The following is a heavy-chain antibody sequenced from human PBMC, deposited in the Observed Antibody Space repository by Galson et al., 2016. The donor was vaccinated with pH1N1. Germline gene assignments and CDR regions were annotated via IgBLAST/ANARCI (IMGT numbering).Heavy chain of an antibody. Sequence: SLRLSCAASGFTFTSYTMHWVRQAPGKGLEWVAVILYDGTNEYYADSVKGRFTISRNKTQRTVYLQMNSLRTEETAVYYCARDSEYSGHEGFHWAQGTLVIVSS. D-gene: IGHD5-12*01. CDR1: GFTFTSYT. CDR3: ARDSEYSGHEGFH. V-gene: IGHV3-30*04. J-gene: IGHJ4*02. CDR2: ILYDGTNE.